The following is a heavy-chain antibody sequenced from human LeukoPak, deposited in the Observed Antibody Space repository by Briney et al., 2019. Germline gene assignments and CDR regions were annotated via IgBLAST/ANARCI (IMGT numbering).Heavy chain of an antibody. Sequence: PSETLSLTCTVSGGSISSYYWSWIRQPPGKGLEWIGYIYYSGSTNYNPSLKSRVTISVDTSKNQFSLKLSSVTAADTAVYYCARVNRDSSGWYGGFDYWGRGTLVTVSS. CDR1: GGSISSYY. J-gene: IGHJ4*02. D-gene: IGHD6-19*01. CDR2: IYYSGST. V-gene: IGHV4-59*01. CDR3: ARVNRDSSGWYGGFDY.